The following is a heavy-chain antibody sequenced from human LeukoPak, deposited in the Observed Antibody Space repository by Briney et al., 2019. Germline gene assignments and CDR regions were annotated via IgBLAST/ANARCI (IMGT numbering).Heavy chain of an antibody. CDR1: GGSFSGYY. J-gene: IGHJ5*02. CDR2: INHSGST. D-gene: IGHD2-2*01. V-gene: IGHV4-34*01. Sequence: SETLSLTCAVYGGSFSGYYWSWIRQPLGKGLEWIGEINHSGSTNYNPSLKSRVTISVDTSKNQFSLKLSSVTAADTAVYYCARVKYQLRILGWFDPWGQGTLVTVSS. CDR3: ARVKYQLRILGWFDP.